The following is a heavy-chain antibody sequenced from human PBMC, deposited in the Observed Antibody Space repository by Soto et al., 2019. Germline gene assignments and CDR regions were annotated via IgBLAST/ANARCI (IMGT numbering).Heavy chain of an antibody. CDR1: GFTFSSYA. J-gene: IGHJ4*02. V-gene: IGHV3-30-3*01. CDR2: ISYDGSNK. CDR3: ARDLGVGNVEWLLLGY. D-gene: IGHD3-3*01. Sequence: QVQLVESGGGVVQPGRSLRLSCAASGFTFSSYAMHWVRQAPGKGLEWVAVISYDGSNKYYADSVKGRFTISRDNSKNTLYLQMNSLRAEDTAVYYCARDLGVGNVEWLLLGYWGQGTLVTVSS.